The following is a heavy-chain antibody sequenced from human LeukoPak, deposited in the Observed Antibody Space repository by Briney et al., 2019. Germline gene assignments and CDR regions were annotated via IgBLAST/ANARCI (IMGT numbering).Heavy chain of an antibody. CDR3: ARRDYAAWFDP. D-gene: IGHD4/OR15-4a*01. V-gene: IGHV4-39*01. CDR2: VYYSGST. J-gene: IGHJ5*02. Sequence: PSETLSLTCNVSGDSITSGGFYWAWIRQSPGKGLEWIGNVYYSGSTQYNPSLRGRVSISMDMTKNQFSLNLNSGSVPDTAIYYCARRDYAAWFDPWGQGTLVTVSS. CDR1: GDSITSGGFY.